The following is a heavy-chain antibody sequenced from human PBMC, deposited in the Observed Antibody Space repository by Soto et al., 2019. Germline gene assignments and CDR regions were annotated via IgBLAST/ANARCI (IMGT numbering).Heavy chain of an antibody. CDR2: INPNSGGT. D-gene: IGHD4-17*01. V-gene: IGHV1-2*04. CDR1: GYTFTGSY. J-gene: IGHJ6*02. CDR3: AREATVSYYYYYYGMDV. Sequence: ASVKVSCKASGYTFTGSYIHGVRQAPGQGLEWMGWINPNSGGTNYAQKFQGWVTMTRDTSISTAYMELSRLRSDDTAVYYCAREATVSYYYYYYGMDVWGQGTTVTVSS.